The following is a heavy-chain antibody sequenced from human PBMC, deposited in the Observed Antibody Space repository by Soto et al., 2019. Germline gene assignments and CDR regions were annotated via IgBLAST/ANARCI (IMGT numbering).Heavy chain of an antibody. CDR2: INTDGSVA. J-gene: IGHJ4*02. Sequence: EVQLVESGGGLVQPGESLRLSCAASGLTFRSYWMHWVRQAPGKGLVWVSRINTDGSVAMYVDSVKGRFTISRDNAKNTLYLHMKSLRAADTAVYYCVRDMQFWRLDSWGQGTLVTVSS. D-gene: IGHD3-3*02. V-gene: IGHV3-74*03. CDR1: GLTFRSYW. CDR3: VRDMQFWRLDS.